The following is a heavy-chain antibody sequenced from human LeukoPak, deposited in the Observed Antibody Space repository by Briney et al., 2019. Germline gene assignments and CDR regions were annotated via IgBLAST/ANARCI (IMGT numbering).Heavy chain of an antibody. Sequence: SETLSLTCAVYGGSFSGYYWSWIRQPPGEGLEWFGYISYSGSTNCNPSLKSRVTISVDTSKNQLSLKLSSVTAADTAVYYCARSRSGSYANFDYWGQGTLVTVSS. D-gene: IGHD1-26*01. J-gene: IGHJ4*02. CDR2: ISYSGST. CDR3: ARSRSGSYANFDY. CDR1: GGSFSGYY. V-gene: IGHV4-59*13.